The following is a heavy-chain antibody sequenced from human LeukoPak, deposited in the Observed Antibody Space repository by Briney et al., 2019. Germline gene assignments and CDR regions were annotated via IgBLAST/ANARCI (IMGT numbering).Heavy chain of an antibody. J-gene: IGHJ4*02. D-gene: IGHD2/OR15-2a*01. CDR1: GFTFSSYA. CDR2: ISYDGSNK. CDR3: ARGSMTLDY. Sequence: GRSLRLSCAASGFTFSSYAMHWVRQAPGKGLEWVAVISYDGSNKYYADSVKGRFTISRDNPKNTLYLQMYSLRAEDTAVYYCARGSMTLDYWGQGTLVTVSS. V-gene: IGHV3-30*04.